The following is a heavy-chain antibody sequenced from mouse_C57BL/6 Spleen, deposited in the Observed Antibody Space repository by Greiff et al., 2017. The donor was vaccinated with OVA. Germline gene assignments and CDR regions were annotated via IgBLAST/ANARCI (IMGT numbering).Heavy chain of an antibody. D-gene: IGHD1-1*01. CDR3: TRSDGSPGYFDV. CDR1: GYTFTSYW. J-gene: IGHJ1*03. V-gene: IGHV1-5*01. Sequence: EVQLQQSGTVLARPGASVKMSCKTSGYTFTSYWMHWVKQRPGQGLEWIGAIYPGNSDTSYNQKFKGKAKLTAVTSASTAYMELSSLTNEDSAVYYCTRSDGSPGYFDVWGTGTTVTVSS. CDR2: IYPGNSDT.